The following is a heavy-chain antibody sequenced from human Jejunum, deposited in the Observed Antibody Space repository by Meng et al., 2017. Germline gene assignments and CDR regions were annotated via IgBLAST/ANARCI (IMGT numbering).Heavy chain of an antibody. J-gene: IGHJ4*02. D-gene: IGHD1-26*01. CDR3: ARDGKVGGRKYYFDY. V-gene: IGHV3-30*15. CDR2: ISYDGNIK. Sequence: SCAASGFTFSNYAIHWVRQAPGKGLEWVAIISYDGNIKDYADSVKGRFTISRDNSENTLYLQMSSLRAEDTAVYYCARDGKVGGRKYYFDYWGQGTLVTVSS. CDR1: GFTFSNYA.